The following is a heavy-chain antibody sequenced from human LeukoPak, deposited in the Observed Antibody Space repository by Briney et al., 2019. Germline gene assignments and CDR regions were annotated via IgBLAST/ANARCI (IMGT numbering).Heavy chain of an antibody. J-gene: IGHJ5*02. Sequence: SETLSLTCTVSGGSISSGGYYWSWIRQHPGKGLEWIGYIYYSGSTYYNPSLKSRVTISVDTSKNQFSLKLSSVTAADTAVYYCARAQKRRMLWFGELSTMPIGFDPWGQGTLVTVSS. CDR3: ARAQKRRMLWFGELSTMPIGFDP. CDR2: IYYSGST. D-gene: IGHD3-10*01. CDR1: GGSISSGGYY. V-gene: IGHV4-31*03.